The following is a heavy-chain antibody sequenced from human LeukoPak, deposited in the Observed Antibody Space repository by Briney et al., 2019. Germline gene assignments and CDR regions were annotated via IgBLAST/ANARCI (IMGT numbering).Heavy chain of an antibody. D-gene: IGHD3-10*01. CDR1: GGSFSGYY. V-gene: IGHV4-34*01. CDR2: INHSGST. Sequence: SETLSLTCAVYGGSFSGYYWSWIRQPPGKGLEWIGEINHSGSTNYNPSLKSRVTISVDTSKNQFSLKLSSVTAPDTAVYYCARGEGSGSYYNWFDPWGQGTLVTVSS. CDR3: ARGEGSGSYYNWFDP. J-gene: IGHJ5*02.